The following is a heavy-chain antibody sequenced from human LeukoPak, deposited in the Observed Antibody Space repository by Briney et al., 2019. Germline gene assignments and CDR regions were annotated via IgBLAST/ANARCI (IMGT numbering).Heavy chain of an antibody. V-gene: IGHV3-23*01. J-gene: IGHJ4*02. CDR1: GFTFSSYA. CDR3: AKDRSGSYDY. Sequence: GGSLRLSFAASGFTFSSYAMSWVRPAPGEGQEWVSAISGSGGSTYYADSVKGRFTISRDNSKNTLYLQMNSLRAEDTAVYYCAKDRSGSYDYWGQGTLVTVSS. D-gene: IGHD1-26*01. CDR2: ISGSGGST.